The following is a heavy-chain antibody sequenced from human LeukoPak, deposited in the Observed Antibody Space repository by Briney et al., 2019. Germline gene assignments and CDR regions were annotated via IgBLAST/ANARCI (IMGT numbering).Heavy chain of an antibody. J-gene: IGHJ4*02. CDR2: IYYSGST. Sequence: SETLSLTCTVSGYSISSGYYWGWIRQPPGKGLEWIGSIYYSGSTYYNPSLKSRVTISVDTSKNQFSLRLSSVTAADTAVYYCARDTMVRGANVAYWGQGTLVTVSS. CDR1: GYSISSGYY. CDR3: ARDTMVRGANVAY. V-gene: IGHV4-38-2*02. D-gene: IGHD3-10*01.